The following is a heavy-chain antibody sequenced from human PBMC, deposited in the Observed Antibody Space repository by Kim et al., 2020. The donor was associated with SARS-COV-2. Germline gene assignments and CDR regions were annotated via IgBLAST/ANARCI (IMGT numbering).Heavy chain of an antibody. J-gene: IGHJ6*02. CDR2: IYYSGST. Sequence: SETLSLTCTVSGGSISSYYWSWIRQPPGKGLEWIGYIYYSGSTNYNPSLKSRVTISVDTSKNQFSLKLSSVTAADTAVYYCARFCTYDILTGLLYYGMDVWGQGTTVTVSS. CDR1: GGSISSYY. CDR3: ARFCTYDILTGLLYYGMDV. V-gene: IGHV4-59*13. D-gene: IGHD3-9*01.